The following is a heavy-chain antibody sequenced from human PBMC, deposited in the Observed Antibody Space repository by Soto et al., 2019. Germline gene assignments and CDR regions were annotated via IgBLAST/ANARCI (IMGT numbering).Heavy chain of an antibody. D-gene: IGHD3-10*01. CDR3: VRQGFGPLHGLVDV. CDR1: GGSISSSSYY. J-gene: IGHJ6*02. CDR2: IFYSGGI. V-gene: IGHV4-39*01. Sequence: PSETLSLTCTVSGGSISSSSYYWGWIRQPPGKGLEWIGSIFYSGGISYNPSLRSRITITISIDTSTKQVSLRLSSVTAADTAVYYCVRQGFGPLHGLVDVWGQGTTVTVSS.